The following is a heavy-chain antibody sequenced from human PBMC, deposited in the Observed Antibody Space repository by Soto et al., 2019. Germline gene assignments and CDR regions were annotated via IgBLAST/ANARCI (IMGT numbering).Heavy chain of an antibody. CDR3: ARDPYSSSWYSPYYFDY. D-gene: IGHD6-13*01. CDR2: ISSSSSYI. CDR1: GFTFSSYS. V-gene: IGHV3-21*01. Sequence: KPGGSLRLSCAASGFTFSSYSMNWVRQAPGKGLEWVSSISSSSSYIYYADSVKGRFTISRDNAKNSLYLQMNSLRAEDTAVYYCARDPYSSSWYSPYYFDYWGQGTLVTVSS. J-gene: IGHJ4*02.